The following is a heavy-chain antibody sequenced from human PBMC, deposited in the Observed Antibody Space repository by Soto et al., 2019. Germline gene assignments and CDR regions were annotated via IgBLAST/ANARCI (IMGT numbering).Heavy chain of an antibody. J-gene: IGHJ5*02. CDR1: GFTFSGFG. CDR2: IAYDGDKK. CDR3: ANPLDAHAWHLRGWFAP. V-gene: IGHV3-30*18. D-gene: IGHD3-10*01. Sequence: GGWLRLSGAASGFTFSGFGMHWVRQAPGKGREWVAVIAYDGDKKYYASSVKGRFIISRDNSRSTVYLDMNSLRPEDTAVYDCANPLDAHAWHLRGWFAPWRQGTKVTVSS.